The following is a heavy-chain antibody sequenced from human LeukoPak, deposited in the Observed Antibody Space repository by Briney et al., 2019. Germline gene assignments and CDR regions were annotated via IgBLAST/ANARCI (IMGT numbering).Heavy chain of an antibody. V-gene: IGHV4-34*01. Sequence: SETLSLTCAVYGGSFSGYYWGWIRQPPGKGLEWIGEINHSGSTNYNPSLKSRVTISVDTSKNQFSLKLSSVTAADTAVYYCARPLVGASAFDIWGQGTMVTVSS. J-gene: IGHJ3*02. CDR3: ARPLVGASAFDI. CDR1: GGSFSGYY. D-gene: IGHD1-26*01. CDR2: INHSGST.